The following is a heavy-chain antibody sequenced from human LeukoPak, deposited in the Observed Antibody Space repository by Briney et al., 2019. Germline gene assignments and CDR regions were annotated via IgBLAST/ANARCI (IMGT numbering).Heavy chain of an antibody. CDR1: GFTFSSYG. D-gene: IGHD1-20*01. J-gene: IGHJ4*02. CDR3: AKGIEGITGFPGVYFDY. CDR2: IWFDGSNK. V-gene: IGHV3-33*06. Sequence: PGGSLRLSCAASGFTFSSYGMHWVRQAPGKGLEWVAVIWFDGSNKFYADSVKGRFTISRDNSKNTLYLQMNSLRAEETAVYYCAKGIEGITGFPGVYFDYWGQGTLVTVSS.